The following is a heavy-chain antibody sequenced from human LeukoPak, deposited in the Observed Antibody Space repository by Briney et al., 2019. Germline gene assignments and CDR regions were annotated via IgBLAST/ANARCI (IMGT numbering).Heavy chain of an antibody. CDR2: ISYDGSNK. CDR1: GFTFSSYG. J-gene: IGHJ6*02. CDR3: ARAANYYYGMDV. V-gene: IGHV3-30*03. Sequence: GGSLRLSCAASGFTFSSYGMHWVRQAPGKGLEWVAVISYDGSNKYYADSVKGRFTISRDNSKNTLYLQMNSLRAEDTAVYYCARAANYYYGMDVWGQGTTVTVSS.